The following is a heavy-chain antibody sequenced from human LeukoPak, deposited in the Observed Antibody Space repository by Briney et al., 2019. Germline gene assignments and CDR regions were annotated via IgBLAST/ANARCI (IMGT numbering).Heavy chain of an antibody. D-gene: IGHD6-19*01. Sequence: GGSLRLSCAASGFTFNNSFMSWVRQAPGKGLEWVSAMGGGGTTYYADYVKGRFTISRDTSKNTLYLQMNSLRAEDTAIYYCAKAGRPQAVAGWIDYWGQGTLVTVSS. V-gene: IGHV3-23*01. CDR1: GFTFNNSF. J-gene: IGHJ4*02. CDR2: MGGGGTT. CDR3: AKAGRPQAVAGWIDY.